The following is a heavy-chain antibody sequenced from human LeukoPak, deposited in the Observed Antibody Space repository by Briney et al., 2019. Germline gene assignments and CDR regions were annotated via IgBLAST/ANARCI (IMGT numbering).Heavy chain of an antibody. CDR2: IYYSGST. CDR1: GGSISSSSYY. D-gene: IGHD6-19*01. J-gene: IGHJ5*02. CDR3: ARSRGRSGWQTYNWFDP. V-gene: IGHV4-39*01. Sequence: SETLSLTCTVSGGSISSSSYYWGWIRQPPGKGLEWIGSIYYSGSTYYNPSLKSRVTISVDTSKNQFSLKLSSVTAADTAVYYCARSRGRSGWQTYNWFDPWGQGTLVTVSS.